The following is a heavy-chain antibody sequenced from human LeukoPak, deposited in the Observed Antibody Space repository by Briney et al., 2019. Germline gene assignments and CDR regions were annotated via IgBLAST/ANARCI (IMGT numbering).Heavy chain of an antibody. Sequence: SETLSLTCTDSGGSISSSSYYWGWIRQPPGKGLEWIGSIYYSGSTYYNPSLKSRVTISVDTSKNQFSLKLSSVTAADTAVYYCARTNYYDSSGLDYWGQGTLVTVSS. D-gene: IGHD3-22*01. V-gene: IGHV4-39*07. CDR3: ARTNYYDSSGLDY. J-gene: IGHJ4*02. CDR2: IYYSGST. CDR1: GGSISSSSYY.